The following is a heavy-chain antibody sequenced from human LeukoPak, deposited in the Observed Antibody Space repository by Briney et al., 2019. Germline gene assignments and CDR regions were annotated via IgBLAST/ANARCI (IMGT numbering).Heavy chain of an antibody. CDR1: GYSFTSYW. V-gene: IGHV5-51*01. CDR3: ARHKKYCSGGSCDYYYYGMDV. Sequence: GESLKISCKGSGYSFTSYWIGWVRQMPGKGLEWMGIIYPGDSDTRYSPSFQGQVTISADKSISTAYLQWSSLEASDTAMYYCARHKKYCSGGSCDYYYYGMDVWGQGTTVTVSS. CDR2: IYPGDSDT. J-gene: IGHJ6*02. D-gene: IGHD2-15*01.